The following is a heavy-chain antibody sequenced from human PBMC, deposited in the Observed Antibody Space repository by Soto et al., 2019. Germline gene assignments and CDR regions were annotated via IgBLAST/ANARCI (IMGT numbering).Heavy chain of an antibody. J-gene: IGHJ4*02. V-gene: IGHV4-34*01. CDR2: INHSGST. D-gene: IGHD1-7*01. Sequence: QAQLQQWGAGLLKPSETLSLTCAVYGGSFSGYYWSWIRQPPGKGLEWIGEINHSGSTNYNPSLKSRVTISVDTSKNQFSLKLSSVTAADTAVYYCASEYWNSLGDYWGQGTLVTVSS. CDR1: GGSFSGYY. CDR3: ASEYWNSLGDY.